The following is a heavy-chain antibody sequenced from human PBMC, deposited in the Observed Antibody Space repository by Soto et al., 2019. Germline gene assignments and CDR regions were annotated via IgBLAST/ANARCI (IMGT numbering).Heavy chain of an antibody. V-gene: IGHV3-30-3*01. CDR3: ARDGFITIFGVVIIDYYGMDV. Sequence: QVQLVESGGGVVQPGRSLRLSCAASGFTFSSYAMHWVRQAPGKGLEWVAVISYDGSNKYYADSVKGRFTISRDNSKNTLYLKMNSLRAEDTAVYYCARDGFITIFGVVIIDYYGMDVWGQGTTVTVSS. CDR2: ISYDGSNK. CDR1: GFTFSSYA. J-gene: IGHJ6*02. D-gene: IGHD3-3*01.